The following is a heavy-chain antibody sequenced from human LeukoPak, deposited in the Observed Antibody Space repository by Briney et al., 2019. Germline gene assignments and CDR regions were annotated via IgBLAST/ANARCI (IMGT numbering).Heavy chain of an antibody. D-gene: IGHD3-10*01. CDR3: AKDYIAYGSGSLCHY. V-gene: IGHV3-30*02. CDR1: GFTFSSYG. Sequence: GGSLRLSCAASGFTFSSYGMHWVRQAPDKGLEWVAFLRHDGSNKNYADSVKGRFTISRGNTKNTLSLQLNSLRAEDTAMYYCAKDYIAYGSGSLCHYWGQGSLVTVS. CDR2: LRHDGSNK. J-gene: IGHJ4*02.